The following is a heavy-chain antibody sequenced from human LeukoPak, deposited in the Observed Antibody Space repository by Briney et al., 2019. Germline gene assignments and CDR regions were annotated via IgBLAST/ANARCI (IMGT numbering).Heavy chain of an antibody. CDR3: TTYDSSGYYSRY. V-gene: IGHV3-15*01. CDR1: GFTFSNAW. CDR2: IKSKSAGATA. J-gene: IGHJ4*02. Sequence: GGSLRLSCAASGFTFSNAWMSWVRQAPGKGLEWVGRIKSKSAGATADYGAPVRGTLSISRDDSKNTLYLQMNSLKTEDTAVYYCTTYDSSGYYSRYWGQGTLLTVSS. D-gene: IGHD3-22*01.